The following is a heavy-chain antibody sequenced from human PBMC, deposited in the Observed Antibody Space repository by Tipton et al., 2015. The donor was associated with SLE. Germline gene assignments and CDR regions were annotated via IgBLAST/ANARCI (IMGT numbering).Heavy chain of an antibody. Sequence: TLSLTCTVSGGSINSYYWSWIRQPPGKGLEWIGYIYHSGSTYYNPSLKSRVTISVDRSKNQFSLKLSSVTAADTAVYYCARKKGAIAAFDYWGQGTLVTVSS. V-gene: IGHV4-59*12. CDR1: GGSINSYY. D-gene: IGHD1-26*01. CDR2: IYHSGST. CDR3: ARKKGAIAAFDY. J-gene: IGHJ4*02.